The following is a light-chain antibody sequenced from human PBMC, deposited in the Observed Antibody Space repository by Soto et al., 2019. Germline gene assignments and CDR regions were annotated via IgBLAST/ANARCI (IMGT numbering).Light chain of an antibody. CDR1: SSDVGSYNL. V-gene: IGLV2-23*01. J-gene: IGLJ2*01. CDR2: EGS. Sequence: QSALTQPASVSGSPGQSITISCTGTSSDVGSYNLVSWYQQHPGKAPKLMIYEGSKRPSGISNRFSGSKSGNTASLTISGLQAEDEADYYCCSYAGSRISVVFGGGTKLTVL. CDR3: CSYAGSRISVV.